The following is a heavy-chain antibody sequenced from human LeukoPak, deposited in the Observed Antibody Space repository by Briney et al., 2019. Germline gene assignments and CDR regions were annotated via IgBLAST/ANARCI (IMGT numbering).Heavy chain of an antibody. J-gene: IGHJ4*02. CDR2: VYNRGTT. CDR1: GASISSGNYY. D-gene: IGHD4-17*01. CDR3: AKNGAVTSFDS. Sequence: KSSQTLSLTCTVSGASISSGNYYWSWIRQPAGKGLEWIGRVYNRGTTDYNPSLESRVTTSVDTSNNQFSLKLRSVTAADTAVYYCAKNGAVTSFDSWGQGTLVTVSS. V-gene: IGHV4-61*02.